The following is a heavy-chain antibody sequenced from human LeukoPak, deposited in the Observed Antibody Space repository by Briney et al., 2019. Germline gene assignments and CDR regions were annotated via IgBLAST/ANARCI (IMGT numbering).Heavy chain of an antibody. V-gene: IGHV3-23*01. CDR2: ISSSGGA. J-gene: IGHJ4*02. Sequence: GGSLRLSCAASGFTFSRYAITWVRQAPGKGLQWVSAISSSGGAFYADSVKGRFTISRDNSKNTLYLQMDSLRAEDTAIYYCAKGGYGDYLFDYWGQETLVTVSS. CDR1: GFTFSRYA. D-gene: IGHD4-17*01. CDR3: AKGGYGDYLFDY.